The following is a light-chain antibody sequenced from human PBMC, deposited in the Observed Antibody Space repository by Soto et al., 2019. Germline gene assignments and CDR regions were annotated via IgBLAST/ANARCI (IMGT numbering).Light chain of an antibody. J-gene: IGLJ2*01. CDR2: GNT. V-gene: IGLV1-40*01. CDR3: LSCDRSLSVV. CDR1: SSNIGAGYD. Sequence: QSVLTQPPSVSGAPGQRVTISCTGSSSNIGAGYDVHWYQQLPGRAPKLLIYGNTNRTSGVPDRFSCSKSGTSASLAITGLQAEDKPDYSCLSCDRSLSVVFAGGTKLTV.